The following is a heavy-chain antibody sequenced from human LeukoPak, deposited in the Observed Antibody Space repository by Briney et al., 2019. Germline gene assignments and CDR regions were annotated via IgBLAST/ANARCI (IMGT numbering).Heavy chain of an antibody. D-gene: IGHD3-3*01. CDR2: INLYGGNT. CDR3: AKGSISGALEFYSNWFDP. CDR1: GLTFHGYA. J-gene: IGHJ5*02. V-gene: IGHV3-20*04. Sequence: GGSLTLSCAVCGLTFHGYAMHWVRQAPGKGLEWVSGINLYGGNTGDADSVKGPFTMSRDNAKNSLYMQMNSLRAEDTALYYCAKGSISGALEFYSNWFDPWGQGTLVTVSS.